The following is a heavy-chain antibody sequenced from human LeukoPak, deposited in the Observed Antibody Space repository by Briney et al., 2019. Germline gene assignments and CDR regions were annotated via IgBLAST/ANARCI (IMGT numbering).Heavy chain of an antibody. J-gene: IGHJ4*02. D-gene: IGHD6-19*01. CDR1: GFTFSSYG. V-gene: IGHV3-30*18. Sequence: GGSLRLFCAPSGFTFSSYGMHWVRQAPGKGLEWVALISYDGSNKYYADSVKGRFTISRDNSKNTLYLQMNSLRAEDTAVYYCAKGGWLEYWGQGTLVTVSS. CDR3: AKGGWLEY. CDR2: ISYDGSNK.